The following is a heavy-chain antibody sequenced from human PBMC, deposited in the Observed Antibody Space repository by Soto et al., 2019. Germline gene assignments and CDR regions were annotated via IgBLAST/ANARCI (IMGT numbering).Heavy chain of an antibody. Sequence: GESLKISCKGSGYSFTSYWIGWVRQMPGKDLERMWFIFPVDSDTRYSPSFQGQVTISADNSISTAYLLWSSLKASDTAMYYRARHSYYGSGSYYRTSYNWFDPWGQGTLVTVSS. D-gene: IGHD3-10*01. CDR3: ARHSYYGSGSYYRTSYNWFDP. CDR1: GYSFTSYW. J-gene: IGHJ5*02. V-gene: IGHV5-51*01. CDR2: IFPVDSDT.